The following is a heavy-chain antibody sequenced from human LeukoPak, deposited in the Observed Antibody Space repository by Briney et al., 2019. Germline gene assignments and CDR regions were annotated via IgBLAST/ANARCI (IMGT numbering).Heavy chain of an antibody. CDR2: INPSGGST. CDR3: ARVLEGYYGSGSFNY. J-gene: IGHJ4*02. V-gene: IGHV1-46*01. Sequence: ASVTVSCKASGYTFTSYYMHWVRQAPGQGLEWMGIINPSGGSTSYAQKFQGRVTMTRDTSTSTVYMELSGLRSEDTAVYYCARVLEGYYGSGSFNYWGQGTLVTVSS. CDR1: GYTFTSYY. D-gene: IGHD3-10*01.